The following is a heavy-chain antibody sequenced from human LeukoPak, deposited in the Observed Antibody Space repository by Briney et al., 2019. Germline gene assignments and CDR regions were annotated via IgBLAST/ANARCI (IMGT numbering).Heavy chain of an antibody. D-gene: IGHD3-22*01. Sequence: SQTLSLTCTVSGGSISSGSYYWSWIRQPAGKGLEWIGRIYTSGSTNYNPSLKSRVTISVDTSKNQFSLKLSSVTAADTAVYYCARKFRGYYDSTRRYYFDYWGQGTLVTVSS. J-gene: IGHJ4*02. CDR1: GGSISSGSYY. CDR3: ARKFRGYYDSTRRYYFDY. V-gene: IGHV4-61*02. CDR2: IYTSGST.